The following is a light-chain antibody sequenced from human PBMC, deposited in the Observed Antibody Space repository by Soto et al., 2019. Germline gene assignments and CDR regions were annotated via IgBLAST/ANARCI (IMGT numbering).Light chain of an antibody. CDR1: QSVSSSY. J-gene: IGKJ4*01. V-gene: IGKV3D-7*01. CDR3: QQDNTWPLT. CDR2: GAS. Sequence: MTQSRGIXSFKQYKRSPIRFRASQSVSSSYLAWYQQKPGQAXRXXXYGASNRATDIPARFRASGSGTDFTLKISILQSEDSVLYYCQQDNTWPLTFCRGTHVDI.